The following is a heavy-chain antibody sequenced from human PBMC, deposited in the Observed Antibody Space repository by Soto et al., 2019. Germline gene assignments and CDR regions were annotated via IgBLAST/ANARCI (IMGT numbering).Heavy chain of an antibody. Sequence: ASVKVSCKASGYTFTSYYMHWVRQAPGQGLEWMGIINPSGGSTSYAQKFQGRVTMTRDTSTSTVYMELSSLRSEDTAVYYCARTNIRGYSGYDSTPSGGRTYYYYYGMDVWGQGTTVTVSS. CDR1: GYTFTSYY. J-gene: IGHJ6*02. CDR3: ARTNIRGYSGYDSTPSGGRTYYYYYGMDV. V-gene: IGHV1-46*01. CDR2: INPSGGST. D-gene: IGHD5-12*01.